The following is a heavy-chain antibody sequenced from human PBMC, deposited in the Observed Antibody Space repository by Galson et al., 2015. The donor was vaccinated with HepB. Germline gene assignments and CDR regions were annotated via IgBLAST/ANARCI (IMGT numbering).Heavy chain of an antibody. Sequence: SVKVSCKASGYTFTSFYVEWVRQAPGQGLEWMGIVNPSDGRTNSAQKFQDRVTLTRDTSTSTVYMELSSLTSEDTAVYYCSLWFFDYLHATDVWGQGTTVTVSS. CDR2: VNPSDGRT. V-gene: IGHV1-46*01. J-gene: IGHJ6*01. CDR3: SLWFFDYLHATDV. D-gene: IGHD3-9*01. CDR1: GYTFTSFY.